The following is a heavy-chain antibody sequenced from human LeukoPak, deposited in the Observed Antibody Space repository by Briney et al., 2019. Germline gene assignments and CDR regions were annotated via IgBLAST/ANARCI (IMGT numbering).Heavy chain of an antibody. J-gene: IGHJ4*02. CDR1: GGSFSGYY. CDR3: AREDTRMITFGGVIGDFDY. D-gene: IGHD3-16*02. Sequence: PSETLSLTCAVYGGSFSGYYWSWIRQPPGKGLEWIGEINHSGSTNYNPSLKSRVTISVDTSKNQFSLKLSSVTAADTAVYYCAREDTRMITFGGVIGDFDYWGQGTLVTVSS. V-gene: IGHV4-34*01. CDR2: INHSGST.